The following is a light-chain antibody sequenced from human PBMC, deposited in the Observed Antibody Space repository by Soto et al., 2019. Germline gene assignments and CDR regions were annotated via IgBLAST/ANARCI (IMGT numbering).Light chain of an antibody. V-gene: IGKV3-20*01. CDR2: GAS. CDR3: QQYGSSPPT. Sequence: EIVLTQSPGTLSLSPGERATLSCRASQSISSPYLAWYQQKPGQAPRLLIYGASTRATGIPARFSGSGSGTDFTLTISSLQSEDFAVYYCQQYGSSPPTFGQGSKVDIK. CDR1: QSISSPY. J-gene: IGKJ1*01.